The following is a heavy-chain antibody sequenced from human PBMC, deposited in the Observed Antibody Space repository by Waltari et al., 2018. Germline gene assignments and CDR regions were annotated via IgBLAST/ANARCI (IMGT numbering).Heavy chain of an antibody. CDR2: VHNAGSA. V-gene: IGHV4-38-2*01. D-gene: IGHD3-16*01. J-gene: IGHJ4*02. Sequence: QVQLQESGPGLVKPSETLSLICDVSGYSIGSGYNWGWIRQPPGKGLGWIGSVHNAGSAHYNPPRKCRVTISVGTSRRQFSLRLDSVTAADTAIYYCARGPRVWDTILLGTSFDYWGQGTLVTVPS. CDR3: ARGPRVWDTILLGTSFDY. CDR1: GYSIGSGYN.